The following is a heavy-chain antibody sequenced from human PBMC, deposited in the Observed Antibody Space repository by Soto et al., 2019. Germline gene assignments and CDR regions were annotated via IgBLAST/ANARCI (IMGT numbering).Heavy chain of an antibody. CDR2: TYYRSRWYS. V-gene: IGHV6-1*01. CDR1: GDSVSSISVA. CDR3: ARSEEDSDYYYYGLDV. J-gene: IGHJ6*02. D-gene: IGHD2-15*01. Sequence: PSQTLSLPCVISGDSVSSISVAWNFVRQSPSRGLEWLGRTYYRSRWYSDFAVSVRGRIVINADTSKNQFSLQLNSVTPEDTAVYFCARSEEDSDYYYYGLDVWGQGTTVTVSS.